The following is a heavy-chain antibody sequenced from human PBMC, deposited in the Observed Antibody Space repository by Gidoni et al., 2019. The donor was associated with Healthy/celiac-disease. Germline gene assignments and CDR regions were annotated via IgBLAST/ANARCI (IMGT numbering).Heavy chain of an antibody. D-gene: IGHD6-19*01. CDR3: ARDNYSSGPLAFDI. CDR2: INAGNGNT. Sequence: QVQLVQSGAEVKKPGASVKVSCKASGYTFTSYAMHWVRQAPGQRLEWMGWINAGNGNTKYSPKFQGRVTITRDTSASTAYMELSSLRSEDTAVYYCARDNYSSGPLAFDIWGQGTMVTVSS. J-gene: IGHJ3*02. V-gene: IGHV1-3*01. CDR1: GYTFTSYA.